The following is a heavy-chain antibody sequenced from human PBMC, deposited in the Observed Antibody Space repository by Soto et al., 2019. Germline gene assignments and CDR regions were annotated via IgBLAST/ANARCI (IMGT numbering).Heavy chain of an antibody. CDR1: GGTFSSHI. CDR3: ARVTIPLFYGMDV. D-gene: IGHD3-9*01. Sequence: QVQLVQSGAEVKKPGSSVKVSCKASGGTFSSHIISWVRQAPGQGLEWMGRIIPILGVANYAQKFQGRVTITADKSTNTAYMELTSLRSEDTAVFYCARVTIPLFYGMDVWGQGTTVTVSS. CDR2: IIPILGVA. J-gene: IGHJ6*02. V-gene: IGHV1-69*02.